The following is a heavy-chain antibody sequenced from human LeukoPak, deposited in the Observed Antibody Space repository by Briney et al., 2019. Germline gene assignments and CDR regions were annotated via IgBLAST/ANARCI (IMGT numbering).Heavy chain of an antibody. D-gene: IGHD4-11*01. CDR1: RFTLSHYG. Sequence: GGSLRLSCATSRFTLSHYGMHWVRQAPGKGLEWVAVIWSDGTNTYYGDPVKGRFTISRDNFQRTVYLQMNSLRAEDTAVYYCAKDAQRGFDYSNSLDKWGQGTLVTVSS. CDR2: IWSDGTNT. CDR3: AKDAQRGFDYSNSLDK. V-gene: IGHV3-33*06. J-gene: IGHJ4*02.